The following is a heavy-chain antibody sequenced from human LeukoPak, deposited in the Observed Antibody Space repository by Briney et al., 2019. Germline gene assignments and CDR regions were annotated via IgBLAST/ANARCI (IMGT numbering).Heavy chain of an antibody. CDR1: GFTFSSYA. J-gene: IGHJ4*02. CDR3: AKVWVGATTGDGKPDY. D-gene: IGHD1-26*01. Sequence: QPGGSLRLSCAASGFTFSSYAMTWVRQAPGKGLEWVSTITGSGGSTYYADSVKGRFTISRDNSKNTLYLQMNSLRAEDTAVYYCAKVWVGATTGDGKPDYWGQGTLVTVSS. CDR2: ITGSGGST. V-gene: IGHV3-23*01.